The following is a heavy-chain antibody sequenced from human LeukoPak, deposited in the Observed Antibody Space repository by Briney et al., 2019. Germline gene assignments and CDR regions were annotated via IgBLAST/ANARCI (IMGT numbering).Heavy chain of an antibody. CDR1: GGSFSGFY. J-gene: IGHJ4*02. V-gene: IGHV4-34*01. D-gene: IGHD1-1*01. Sequence: PSETLSLTCAVYGGSFSGFYWSWIRQPPGKGLEWIGEINHSGSTNYNPSLKSRVTISVDTSKNQFSLKLSSVTAADTAVYYCASLDGPDYWGQGTLVTVSS. CDR2: INHSGST. CDR3: ASLDGPDY.